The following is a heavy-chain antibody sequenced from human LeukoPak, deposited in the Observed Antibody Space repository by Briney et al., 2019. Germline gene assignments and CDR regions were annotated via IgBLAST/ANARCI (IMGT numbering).Heavy chain of an antibody. Sequence: GGSLRLSCAASGFTYSSYGMHWVRQAPGKGLEWVSVIYSGGSTYYADSVKGRFTISRHNSKNTLYLQMNSLRAEDTAVYYCAREGVLGDFQHWGQGTLVTVSS. CDR1: GFTYSSYG. V-gene: IGHV3-53*04. CDR2: IYSGGST. CDR3: AREGVLGDFQH. D-gene: IGHD2-15*01. J-gene: IGHJ1*01.